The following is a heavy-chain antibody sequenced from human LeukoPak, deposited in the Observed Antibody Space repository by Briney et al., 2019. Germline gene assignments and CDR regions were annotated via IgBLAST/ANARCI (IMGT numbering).Heavy chain of an antibody. CDR1: GFTFDDYA. D-gene: IGHD2-21*02. CDR3: AKGINIVVVTAFDY. Sequence: PGGSLRLSCAASGFTFDDYAMHWVRQAPGKGLEWVSGISWNSGSIGYADSVKGRFTISRDNAKNSLYLQMNSLRAEDTALYYCAKGINIVVVTAFDYWGQGTLVTVSS. CDR2: ISWNSGSI. J-gene: IGHJ4*02. V-gene: IGHV3-9*01.